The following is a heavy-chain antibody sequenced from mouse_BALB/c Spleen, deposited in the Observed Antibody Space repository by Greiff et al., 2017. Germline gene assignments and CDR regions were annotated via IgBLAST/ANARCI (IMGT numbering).Heavy chain of an antibody. D-gene: IGHD1-1*01. CDR1: GYTFTSYW. CDR2: INPSNGRT. Sequence: QVQLQQPGAELVKPGASVKLSCKASGYTFTSYWMHWVKQRPGQGLEWIGEINPSNGRTNYNEKFKSKATLTVDKSSSTAYMQLSSLTSEDSAVYYCASGYYYGSSSAYWGQGTLVTVAA. CDR3: ASGYYYGSSSAY. V-gene: IGHV1S81*02. J-gene: IGHJ3*01.